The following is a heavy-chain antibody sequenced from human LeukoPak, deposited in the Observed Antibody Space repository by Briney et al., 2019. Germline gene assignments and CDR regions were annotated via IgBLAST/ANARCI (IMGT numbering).Heavy chain of an antibody. CDR3: ARHGYYYGSGGYLDY. D-gene: IGHD3-10*01. Sequence: SETLSLTCTVSGGSISSYYWSWIRQPAGKGLEWIGRIYTSGSTNYNPSLKSRVTMSVDTSKNQFSLKLSSVTAADTAVYYCARHGYYYGSGGYLDYWGQGTLVTVSS. CDR1: GGSISSYY. V-gene: IGHV4-4*07. CDR2: IYTSGST. J-gene: IGHJ4*02.